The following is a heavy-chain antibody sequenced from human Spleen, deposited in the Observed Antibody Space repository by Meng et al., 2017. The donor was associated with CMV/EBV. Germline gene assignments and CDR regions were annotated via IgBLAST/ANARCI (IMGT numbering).Heavy chain of an antibody. CDR3: ARVDFWSGYSDC. CDR1: GGSVSSGSYY. CDR2: IYYSGST. D-gene: IGHD3-3*01. J-gene: IGHJ4*02. V-gene: IGHV4-61*01. Sequence: TVSGGSVSSGSYYWSWIRQPQGKGLEWIGYIYYSGSTNYNPSLKSRVTISVDTSKNQFSLKLSSVTAADTAVYYCARVDFWSGYSDCWGQGTLVTVSS.